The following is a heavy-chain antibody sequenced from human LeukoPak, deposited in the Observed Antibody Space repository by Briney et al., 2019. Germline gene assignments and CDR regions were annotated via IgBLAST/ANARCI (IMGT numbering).Heavy chain of an antibody. CDR3: ARDRGWAGYSYGFYY. D-gene: IGHD5-18*01. CDR2: IIPVFGTA. CDR1: GYTFTGYY. V-gene: IGHV1-69*13. J-gene: IGHJ4*02. Sequence: GASVKVSCKASGYTFTGYYMYWVRQAPGQGLEWMGGIIPVFGTANYAQKFQGRVTITADESTSTAYMELSSLRSEDTAVYYCARDRGWAGYSYGFYYWGQGTLVTVSS.